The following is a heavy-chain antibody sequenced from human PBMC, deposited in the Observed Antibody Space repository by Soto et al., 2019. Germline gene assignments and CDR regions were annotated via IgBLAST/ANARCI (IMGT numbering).Heavy chain of an antibody. CDR1: GFTFSSYS. Sequence: LRLSCAASGFTFSSYSMNWVRQAPGKGLEWVSSISSSSSYIYYADSVKGRFTISRDNAKNSLYLQMNSLRAEDTAVYYCARRSRAAAGTGGYWGQGTLVTVPQ. CDR2: ISSSSSYI. CDR3: ARRSRAAAGTGGY. D-gene: IGHD6-13*01. V-gene: IGHV3-21*01. J-gene: IGHJ4*02.